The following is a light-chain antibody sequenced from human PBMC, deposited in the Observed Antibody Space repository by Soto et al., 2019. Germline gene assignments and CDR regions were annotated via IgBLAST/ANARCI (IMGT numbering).Light chain of an antibody. V-gene: IGKV3D-15*01. J-gene: IGKJ5*01. CDR2: GAS. CDR1: QSVRSN. Sequence: EIEMTQSPATLSVSPGERATLSCRASQSVRSNLAWYQQKPGQAPRLLIYGASTRATGIPATFSGSGSGTQFTLTISSLQSEDFAVYYCQQYNNWPAITFGQGTRLEIK. CDR3: QQYNNWPAIT.